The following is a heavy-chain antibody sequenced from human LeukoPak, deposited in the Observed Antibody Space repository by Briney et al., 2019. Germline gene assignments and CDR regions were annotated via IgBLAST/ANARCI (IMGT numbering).Heavy chain of an antibody. J-gene: IGHJ6*03. CDR1: GFTFSSYG. V-gene: IGHV3-33*06. CDR2: IWYVGSNK. Sequence: PGGSLRLSCAASGFTFSSYGMHWVRQAPGKGLEWVAVIWYVGSNKYYADSVKGRFTISRDNSKNTLYLQMNSLRAEDTAVYYCAKVGSSGWSAYYYYYMDVWGKGTTVTVSS. D-gene: IGHD6-19*01. CDR3: AKVGSSGWSAYYYYYMDV.